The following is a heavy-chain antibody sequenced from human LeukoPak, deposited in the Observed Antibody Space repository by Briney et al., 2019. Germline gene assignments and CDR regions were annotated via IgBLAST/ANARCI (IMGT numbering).Heavy chain of an antibody. V-gene: IGHV3-23*01. Sequence: GGSLRLSCAASGFTFSSYAMSWVRQAPGKGLEWVSAISGSGGSTYYADSVKGRFTISRDNSKNTLYLQMNSLRAEDTAVYYCAKGAPMKGCGHREMGFDYWGQGTLVTVSS. J-gene: IGHJ4*02. CDR1: GFTFSSYA. CDR2: ISGSGGST. CDR3: AKGAPMKGCGHREMGFDY. D-gene: IGHD5-24*01.